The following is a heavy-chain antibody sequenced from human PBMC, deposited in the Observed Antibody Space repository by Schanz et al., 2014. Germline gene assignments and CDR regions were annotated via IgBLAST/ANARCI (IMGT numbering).Heavy chain of an antibody. CDR1: GFTFSSYA. CDR3: ARSRGFDSIFDF. V-gene: IGHV3-30-3*01. CDR2: MSYDGSNK. J-gene: IGHJ4*02. Sequence: QGQLVESGGGVVQPGRSLRLSCAASGFTFSSYAMHWVRQAPGKGLEWVAVMSYDGSNKYYADSVKGRFTISRDTPKNTLYVQMNSLRADDTAVYYCARSRGFDSIFDFWGRGTLVTVSS. D-gene: IGHD5-12*01.